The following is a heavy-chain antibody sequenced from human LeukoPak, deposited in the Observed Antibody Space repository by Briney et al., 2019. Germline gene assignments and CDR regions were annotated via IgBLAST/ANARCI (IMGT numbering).Heavy chain of an antibody. CDR1: GYTFIGHY. J-gene: IGHJ5*02. CDR3: ARDHIDDSSTSAPGTDGFDP. D-gene: IGHD6-13*01. V-gene: IGHV1-2*02. CDR2: INPYRGVT. Sequence: ASVKVSCKASGYTFIGHYIHWMRQAPGQGLEWVGGINPYRGVTNYADNFQGRVTLTRDTSSSTAYMELTSLRSDDTAVYYCARDHIDDSSTSAPGTDGFDPWGQGTLVTVSS.